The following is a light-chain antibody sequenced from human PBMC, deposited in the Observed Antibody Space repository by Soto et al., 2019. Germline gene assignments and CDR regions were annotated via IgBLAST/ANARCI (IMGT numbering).Light chain of an antibody. Sequence: QSGLTQPASGSGSSGQAITISCTGTSSDVGGYNYVSWYQQHPGKAPKLMIYDVSNRPSGVSNRFSGSKSGNTASLTISGLQAEDEADYYCSSDTSSSTYVFGTGTKVTVL. CDR3: SSDTSSSTYV. J-gene: IGLJ1*01. CDR2: DVS. V-gene: IGLV2-14*01. CDR1: SSDVGGYNY.